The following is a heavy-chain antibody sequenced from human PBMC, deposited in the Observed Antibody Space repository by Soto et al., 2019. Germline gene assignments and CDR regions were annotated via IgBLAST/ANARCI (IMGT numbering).Heavy chain of an antibody. CDR2: ISGYNGDT. CDR1: GYTFSRYG. J-gene: IGHJ6*02. Sequence: QGQLVQSGPEAKKPGASVKVSCKASGYTFSRYGISWVRQAPGQGLEWMGWISGYNGDTKYAQKVQGRVTMTIDTSTYTTYIELRSLTTDDTAKYYCAKNGQPPYYYYGMDVWGQGTTVTVSS. CDR3: AKNGQPPYYYYGMDV. V-gene: IGHV1-18*01. D-gene: IGHD2-8*01.